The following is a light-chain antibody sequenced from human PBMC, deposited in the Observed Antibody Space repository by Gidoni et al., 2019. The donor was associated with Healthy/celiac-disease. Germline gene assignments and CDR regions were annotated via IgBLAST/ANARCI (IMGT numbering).Light chain of an antibody. CDR1: QSVSSY. CDR3: QQRSNWPLT. V-gene: IGKV3-11*01. Sequence: EIVLTQAQATLSLSPGERATLSGRASQSVSSYLAWYQQKPGQAPRLLIYDASNRATGIPARFSGSGSGTAFTLIISSLEPEDFAVYYCQQRSNWPLTFGGGTKVEIK. CDR2: DAS. J-gene: IGKJ4*01.